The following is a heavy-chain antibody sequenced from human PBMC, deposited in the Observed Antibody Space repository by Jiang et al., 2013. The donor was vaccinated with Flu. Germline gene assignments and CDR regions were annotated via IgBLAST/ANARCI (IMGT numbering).Heavy chain of an antibody. D-gene: IGHD1-26*01. Sequence: QLLESGGGVVQPGRSLRLSCAASGFTFSSYAMHWVRQAPGKGLEWVAVISYDGSNKYYADSVKGRFTISRDNSKNTLYLQMNSLRAEDTAVYYCARDLPIFGGSFPDYWGQGTLVTVSS. CDR1: GFTFSSYA. CDR3: ARDLPIFGGSFPDY. J-gene: IGHJ4*02. CDR2: ISYDGSNK. V-gene: IGHV3-30-3*01.